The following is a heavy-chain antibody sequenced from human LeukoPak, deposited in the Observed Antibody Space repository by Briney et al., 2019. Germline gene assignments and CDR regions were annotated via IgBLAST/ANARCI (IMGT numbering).Heavy chain of an antibody. CDR3: ARDLSGSYTFDY. Sequence: SGGSLRLSCAASGFTLSSHNMHWVRQAPGKGLEWVAFISYDGSNKFYADSLKGRFTISRDNSENTLYLQMNSVRAEDTAVYYCARDLSGSYTFDYWGQGTLVTVSS. D-gene: IGHD1-26*01. CDR2: ISYDGSNK. CDR1: GFTLSSHN. V-gene: IGHV3-30-3*01. J-gene: IGHJ4*02.